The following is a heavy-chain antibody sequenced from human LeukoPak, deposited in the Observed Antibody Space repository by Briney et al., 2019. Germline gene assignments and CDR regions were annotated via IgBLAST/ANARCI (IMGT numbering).Heavy chain of an antibody. CDR1: GESFSGYY. Sequence: PSETLSLTCAVYGESFSGYYWSWIRQPPGKGLEWIGEINHSGSTNYNPSLKSRVTISGDTSKNQFSLKLSSVTAADTAVYYCARVGPGGDIVVVPAAIPGHFDYWGQGTLVTVSS. V-gene: IGHV4-34*01. CDR2: INHSGST. CDR3: ARVGPGGDIVVVPAAIPGHFDY. J-gene: IGHJ4*02. D-gene: IGHD2-2*02.